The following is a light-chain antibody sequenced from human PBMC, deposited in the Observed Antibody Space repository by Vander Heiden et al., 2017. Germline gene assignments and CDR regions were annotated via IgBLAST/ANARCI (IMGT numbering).Light chain of an antibody. J-gene: IGKJ5*01. CDR2: DTS. CDR1: QSISTY. CDR3: QQRSNWPIT. Sequence: DIVFTQSPATLSLSPGERATLSCRASQSISTYLAWYQQKPGKAPRLLIFDTSNRATGIPARFRGSGSGTDFTLTISSLEPEDFAVYYCQQRSNWPITFGQGTRVEIK. V-gene: IGKV3-11*01.